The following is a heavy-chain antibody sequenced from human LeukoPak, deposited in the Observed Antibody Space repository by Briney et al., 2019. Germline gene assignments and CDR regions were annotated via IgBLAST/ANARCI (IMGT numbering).Heavy chain of an antibody. CDR3: ARHATYYYDSSGSQHFDY. CDR1: GGSISSSSYS. D-gene: IGHD3-22*01. J-gene: IGHJ4*02. V-gene: IGHV4-61*05. CDR2: IYYSGST. Sequence: SETLSLTCTVSGGSISSSSYSWGWIRQPPGKGLEWIGYIYYSGSTNYNPSLKSRVTISVDTSKNQFSLKLSSVTAADTAVYYCARHATYYYDSSGSQHFDYWGQGTLVTVSS.